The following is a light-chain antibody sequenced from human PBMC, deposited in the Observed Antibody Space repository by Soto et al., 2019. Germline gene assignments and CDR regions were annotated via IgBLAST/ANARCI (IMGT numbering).Light chain of an antibody. CDR3: QQTKGFPLT. CDR1: QDINKY. Sequence: DIQMTQSPSSLSASEGDRVTITCRASQDINKYLAWYQQIPGKAPKLLIFAASTLQSGVPSRFSASGSGTDFTRTVGGLQPEDAATYYCQQTKGFPLTFGGGTKVDIK. CDR2: AAS. V-gene: IGKV1-12*01. J-gene: IGKJ4*01.